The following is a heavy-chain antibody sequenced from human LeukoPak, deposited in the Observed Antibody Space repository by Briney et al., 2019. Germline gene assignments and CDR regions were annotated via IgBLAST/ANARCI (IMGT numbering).Heavy chain of an antibody. CDR3: TRVIAVVGTGVRWFDP. Sequence: PGGSLRLSCTASGFTFGDYAMSWVRQAPGKGLEWVGFIRSKAYGGTTEYAASVKGRFTIPRDDSKSIAYLQMNSLKTEDTAVYYCTRVIAVVGTGVRWFDPWGQGTLVTVSS. D-gene: IGHD6-19*01. V-gene: IGHV3-49*04. CDR2: IRSKAYGGTT. J-gene: IGHJ5*02. CDR1: GFTFGDYA.